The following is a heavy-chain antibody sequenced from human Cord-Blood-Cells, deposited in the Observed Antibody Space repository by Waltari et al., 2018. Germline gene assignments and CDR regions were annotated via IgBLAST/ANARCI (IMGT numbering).Heavy chain of an antibody. CDR1: GGSFSGYY. V-gene: IGHV4-34*01. D-gene: IGHD1-26*01. CDR2: INHSGST. J-gene: IGHJ4*02. Sequence: QVQLQQWGAGLLKPSETLSLTCAVYGGSFSGYYWSWIRQPPGKGREWIGEINHSGSTNYNPALKGRVTISGDTSKNQFSLKLSSVTAADTAVYYCARGELFFDYWGQGTLVTVSS. CDR3: ARGELFFDY.